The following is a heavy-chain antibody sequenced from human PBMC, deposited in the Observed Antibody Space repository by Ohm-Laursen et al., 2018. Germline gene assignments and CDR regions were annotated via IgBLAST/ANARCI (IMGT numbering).Heavy chain of an antibody. CDR2: IKQDGSEK. J-gene: IGHJ4*02. CDR1: GFTFSSYW. D-gene: IGHD6-19*01. Sequence: SLRLSCSASGFTFSSYWMGWVRQAPGKGLEWVANIKQDGSEKYYVDSVKGRFTISRDNAKNSLYLQMNSLRAEDTAVYSCAVGDRGTTAVAGDFWGPGTLVTVSS. V-gene: IGHV3-7*01. CDR3: AVGDRGTTAVAGDF.